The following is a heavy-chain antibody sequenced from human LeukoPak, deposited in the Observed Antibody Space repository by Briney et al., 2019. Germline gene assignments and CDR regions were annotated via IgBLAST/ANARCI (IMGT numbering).Heavy chain of an antibody. Sequence: SETLSLTCTVSGGSISSISDDWGGLRQPQGRGLEWIGNIYYTRSTYYNSSLKSRVTISGDTSTKQFSLNLSSVTAADTAVYYCARLTNQSFDYWGQGTLVTVSS. CDR1: GGSISSISDD. CDR2: IYYTRST. D-gene: IGHD1-14*01. J-gene: IGHJ4*02. V-gene: IGHV4-39*01. CDR3: ARLTNQSFDY.